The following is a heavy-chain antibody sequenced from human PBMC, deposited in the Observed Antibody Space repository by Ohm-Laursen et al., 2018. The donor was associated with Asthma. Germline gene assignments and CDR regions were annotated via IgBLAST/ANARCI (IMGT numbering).Heavy chain of an antibody. D-gene: IGHD2-2*01. V-gene: IGHV3-21*01. CDR2: ISSSSSYI. CDR3: ARGMWDIVVVPAAMQERVLSGFDY. J-gene: IGHJ4*02. CDR1: GFTFSSYS. Sequence: SLRLSCAASGFTFSSYSMNWVRQAPGKGLEWVSSISSSSSYIYYADSVKGRFTISRDNAKNSLYLQMNSLRAEDTAVYYCARGMWDIVVVPAAMQERVLSGFDYWGQGTLVTVSS.